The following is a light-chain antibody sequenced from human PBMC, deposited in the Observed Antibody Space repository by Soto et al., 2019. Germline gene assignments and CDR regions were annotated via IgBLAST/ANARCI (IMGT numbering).Light chain of an antibody. V-gene: IGKV1-5*03. CDR2: KAS. J-gene: IGKJ1*01. CDR1: QTISSW. Sequence: MTQSPATLSGSVGDRVTITCRASQTISSWLAWYQQKPGKAPKLLIYKASTLKSGVPSRFSGSGSGTVFTLTISSLQPDDFATYYCQHYNSYSEAFGQGTKVDIK. CDR3: QHYNSYSEA.